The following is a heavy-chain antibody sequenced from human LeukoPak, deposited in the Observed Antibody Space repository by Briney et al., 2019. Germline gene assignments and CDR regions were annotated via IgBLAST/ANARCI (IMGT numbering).Heavy chain of an antibody. D-gene: IGHD6-19*01. V-gene: IGHV3-53*01. J-gene: IGHJ4*02. CDR1: GLTVNGNH. CDR3: ARKTPSGGWNFDY. CDR2: IFSDGSS. Sequence: GGSLRLSCAASGLTVNGNHMNWVRQAPGKGLEWVSVIFSDGSSYYTDSVKGRFSISIDISKNTLYLQMNSLRAQDTAMYYCARKTPSGGWNFDYWGQGTLVTVSS.